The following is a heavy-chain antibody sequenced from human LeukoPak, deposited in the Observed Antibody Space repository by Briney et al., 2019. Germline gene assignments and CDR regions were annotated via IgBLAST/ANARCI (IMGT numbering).Heavy chain of an antibody. J-gene: IGHJ3*02. CDR3: AREALAVAGLDAFDI. CDR1: GFTFSSYA. CDR2: ISYDGSNK. D-gene: IGHD6-19*01. V-gene: IGHV3-30-3*01. Sequence: QPGGSLGLSCAASGFTFSSYAMHWVLQAPGKGLEWVAVISYDGSNKYYADSVKGRFTISRDNSKNTLYLQMNSLRAEDTAVYYCAREALAVAGLDAFDIWGQGTMVTVSS.